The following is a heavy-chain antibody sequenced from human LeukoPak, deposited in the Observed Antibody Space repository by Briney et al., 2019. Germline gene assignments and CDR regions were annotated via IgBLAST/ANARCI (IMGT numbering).Heavy chain of an antibody. D-gene: IGHD4-17*01. CDR2: INHSGST. CDR1: GGSFSGYY. Sequence: SETLSLTCAVYGGSFSGYYWSWIRQPPGKGLEWIGEINHSGSTNYNPSLKSRVTISVDTSKNQFSLKLTSVTAADTAVYYCARDLGADYGDYVFDPWGQGTLVTVSS. CDR3: ARDLGADYGDYVFDP. J-gene: IGHJ5*02. V-gene: IGHV4-34*01.